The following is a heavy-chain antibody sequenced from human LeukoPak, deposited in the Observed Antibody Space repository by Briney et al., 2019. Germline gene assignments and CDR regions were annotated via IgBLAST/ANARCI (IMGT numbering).Heavy chain of an antibody. CDR2: ISYDGSNK. CDR3: ARGGGNCLDY. CDR1: GFTFNNYP. J-gene: IGHJ4*02. V-gene: IGHV3-30-3*01. Sequence: GGSLRLSCAASGFTFNNYPMHWVRQAPGKGLEWVAVISYDGSNKYYADSVKGRFTISRNNSKNTLYLQMNSLRAEDTAVYYCARGGGNCLDYWGQGILVTVSS. D-gene: IGHD3-16*01.